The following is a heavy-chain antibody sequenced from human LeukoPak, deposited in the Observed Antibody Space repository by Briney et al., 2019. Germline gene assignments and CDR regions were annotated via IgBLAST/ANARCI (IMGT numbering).Heavy chain of an antibody. Sequence: GGSLRLSCAASGFTFSSYAMSWVRQAPGKGLEWVSTISGSGGSTYYADSVKGRFTISRDNSKNTLYLQMNSLRAEDTAVYYCARAFSYTGLFDYWGQGTLVTVSS. CDR3: ARAFSYTGLFDY. D-gene: IGHD1-26*01. V-gene: IGHV3-23*01. CDR2: ISGSGGST. CDR1: GFTFSSYA. J-gene: IGHJ4*02.